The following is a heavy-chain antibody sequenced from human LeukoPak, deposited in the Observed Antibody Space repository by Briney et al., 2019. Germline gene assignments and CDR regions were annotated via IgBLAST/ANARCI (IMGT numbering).Heavy chain of an antibody. CDR1: GFTFSSYG. D-gene: IGHD5-18*01. J-gene: IGHJ5*02. Sequence: GGSLRLSRAASGFTFSSYGMSWVRQAPGKGLEWVSAISGSGDSTFYADSVKGRFTISRDNSKNTLYLQMNSLRADDTAVYYCGRDGRLIQLWFDPWGQGTLVTVSS. CDR2: ISGSGDST. CDR3: GRDGRLIQLWFDP. V-gene: IGHV3-23*01.